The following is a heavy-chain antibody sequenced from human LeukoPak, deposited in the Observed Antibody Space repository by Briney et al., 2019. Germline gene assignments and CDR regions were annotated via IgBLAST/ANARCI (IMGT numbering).Heavy chain of an antibody. J-gene: IGHJ5*02. CDR2: INPSGGST. Sequence: GASVKVSCKASGYIFTSYYMHWVRQAPGQGLEWMGIINPSGGSTSYAQKFQGRVTMTRDRSTSTDYMELSSLRSEDTAVYYCARDNSVEDTAWWFDPWGQGTLVTVSS. V-gene: IGHV1-46*01. D-gene: IGHD4-23*01. CDR3: ARDNSVEDTAWWFDP. CDR1: GYIFTSYY.